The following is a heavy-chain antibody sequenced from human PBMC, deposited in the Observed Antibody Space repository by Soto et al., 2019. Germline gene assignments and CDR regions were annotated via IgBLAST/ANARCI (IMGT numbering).Heavy chain of an antibody. CDR3: ARGERITIFGVVTKAYGMDV. D-gene: IGHD3-3*01. CDR1: GYSFTSYW. Sequence: SCKGSGYSFTSYWIGWVRQMPGKGLEWMGIIYPGDSDTRYSPSFQGQVTISADKSISTAYLQWSSLKASDTAMYYCARGERITIFGVVTKAYGMDVWGQGTTVTVSS. V-gene: IGHV5-51*01. J-gene: IGHJ6*02. CDR2: IYPGDSDT.